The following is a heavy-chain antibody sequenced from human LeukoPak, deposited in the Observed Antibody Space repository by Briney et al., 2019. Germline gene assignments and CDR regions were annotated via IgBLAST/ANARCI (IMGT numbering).Heavy chain of an antibody. CDR1: RFTFSSYA. CDR3: EKAYCSSTSCSGSFDY. CDR2: ISSDGGST. Sequence: GGSLRLSCSASRFTFSSYAMHWVRQAPGKGLEYVSSISSDGGSTYYADSVKGRFTISRDNSKNTLYIQMSSLRAEDTAVYYCEKAYCSSTSCSGSFDYWGQGTLVTV. D-gene: IGHD2-2*01. V-gene: IGHV3-64D*06. J-gene: IGHJ4*02.